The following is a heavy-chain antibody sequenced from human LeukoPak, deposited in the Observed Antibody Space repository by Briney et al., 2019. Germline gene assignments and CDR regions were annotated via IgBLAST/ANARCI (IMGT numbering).Heavy chain of an antibody. D-gene: IGHD5-24*01. CDR2: IDPDSGGT. CDR3: ARAGDGYTY. Sequence: ASVKVSCKASGYTFTGYYMHWVRQAPGQGLEWMEWIDPDSGGTHYAQKFQGRVTMTRDTSISTAYMELSRLRSDDTAVFYCARAGDGYTYWGQGTLVTVSS. CDR1: GYTFTGYY. V-gene: IGHV1-2*02. J-gene: IGHJ4*02.